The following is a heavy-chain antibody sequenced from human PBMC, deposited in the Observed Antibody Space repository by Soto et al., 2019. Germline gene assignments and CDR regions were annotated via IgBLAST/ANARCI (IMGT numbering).Heavy chain of an antibody. CDR1: GFTVSSHY. CDR3: ARESVIGEGSPDP. CDR2: IYSGGST. D-gene: IGHD3-22*01. J-gene: IGHJ5*02. V-gene: IGHV3-66*01. Sequence: EVQLVESGGGLVQPGGSLRLSCAATGFTVSSHYMSWVRQAPGKGLEWVSVIYSGGSTYYADSVKGRFTISRDNSKNTLYLQMNSLRAEDTAVYYCARESVIGEGSPDPWGQGTLVTVSS.